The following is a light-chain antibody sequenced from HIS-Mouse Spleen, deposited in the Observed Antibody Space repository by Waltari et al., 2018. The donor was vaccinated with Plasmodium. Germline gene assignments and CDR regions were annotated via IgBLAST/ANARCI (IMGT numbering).Light chain of an antibody. CDR2: KAS. J-gene: IGKJ1*01. V-gene: IGKV1-5*03. CDR1: QSISSW. CDR3: QQYNSYQ. Sequence: DIQMTQSPSTLSASVGDRVTITCRASQSISSWLAWYQQKPGKAPKLLIYKASSLESGVPSRFSGCGSGTEFTLTISSLQPDDFATYYCQQYNSYQFGQGTKVEIK.